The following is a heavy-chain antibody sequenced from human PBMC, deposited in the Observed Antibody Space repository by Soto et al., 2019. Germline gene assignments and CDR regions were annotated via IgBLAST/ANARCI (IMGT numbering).Heavy chain of an antibody. D-gene: IGHD6-19*01. CDR3: ARDPPGSGWYYYYGMDV. CDR1: GYTFTSYG. CDR2: ISAYNGNT. V-gene: IGHV1-18*04. J-gene: IGHJ6*02. Sequence: GASVKVSWKASGYTFTSYGSSWVRQAPGQGLEWMGWISAYNGNTNYAQKLQGRVTMTTDTSTSTAYMELRSLRSDDTAVYYCARDPPGSGWYYYYGMDVWGQGTTVTVSS.